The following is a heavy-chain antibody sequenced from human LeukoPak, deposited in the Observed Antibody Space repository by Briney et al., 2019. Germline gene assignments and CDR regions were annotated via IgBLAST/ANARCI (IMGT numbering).Heavy chain of an antibody. D-gene: IGHD1-26*01. V-gene: IGHV1-2*02. CDR1: GYTFTGYY. Sequence: ASVKVSCKASGYTFTGYYMHWVRQASGQGLEWMGWINPNSGGTNYAQKFQGRVTMTRDTSISTAYMELSRLRSDDTAVYYCARDREWEPHYFDYWGQGTLVTVSS. CDR3: ARDREWEPHYFDY. J-gene: IGHJ4*02. CDR2: INPNSGGT.